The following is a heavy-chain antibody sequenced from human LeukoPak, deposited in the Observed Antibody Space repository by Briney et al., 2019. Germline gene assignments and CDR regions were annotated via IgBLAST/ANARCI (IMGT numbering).Heavy chain of an antibody. Sequence: SGTLSLTCGVSGASISGSNWWNWVRQPPGKGLEWTGEIYHSGSTNYNPSLKSRVSISVDKSKNQFSLKLRAVTAADTAVYYCARVPSHCSSTSCPLDFWGQGTLVTVSS. CDR1: GASISGSNW. CDR3: ARVPSHCSSTSCPLDF. V-gene: IGHV4-4*02. D-gene: IGHD2-2*01. J-gene: IGHJ4*02. CDR2: IYHSGST.